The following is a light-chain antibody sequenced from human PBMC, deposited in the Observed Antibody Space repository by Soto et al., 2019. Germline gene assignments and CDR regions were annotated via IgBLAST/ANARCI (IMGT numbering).Light chain of an antibody. J-gene: IGLJ2*01. Sequence: QSALTQPASVSGSPGQSIPISCTGTSSDVGGYIYVSWHQQHPGTAPKLMIYDVSNRPSGVSNRFSGSKSGNTASLTISGLQAEDEDDYYCSSFTSSNTLVFGGGTKLTVL. CDR3: SSFTSSNTLV. CDR1: SSDVGGYIY. CDR2: DVS. V-gene: IGLV2-14*01.